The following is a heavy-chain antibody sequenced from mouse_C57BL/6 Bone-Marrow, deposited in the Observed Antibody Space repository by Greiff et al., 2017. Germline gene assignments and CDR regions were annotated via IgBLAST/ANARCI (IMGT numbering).Heavy chain of an antibody. CDR1: GYTFTSYW. Sequence: QVQLQQPGAELVKPGASVKLSCKASGYTFTSYWMHWVKQRPGRGLEWIGRIDPNSGGTKYNEKFKSKATLTVDKPSSTAYMQLSSLTSADSSVNYCARISSYRYGPGHFEVWGTGTTVTVSS. CDR3: ARISSYRYGPGHFEV. J-gene: IGHJ1*03. D-gene: IGHD1-1*01. CDR2: IDPNSGGT. V-gene: IGHV1-72*01.